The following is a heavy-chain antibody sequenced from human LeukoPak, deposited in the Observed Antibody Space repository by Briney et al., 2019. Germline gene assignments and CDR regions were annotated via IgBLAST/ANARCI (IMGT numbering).Heavy chain of an antibody. CDR3: AKDFITIFGVVPPYYMDV. J-gene: IGHJ6*03. D-gene: IGHD3-3*01. CDR2: IWYDGSKK. V-gene: IGHV3-33*06. Sequence: GRSLRLSCAASGFTFSNYAMHWVRQAPGKGLEWVAAIWYDGSKKYYTDSVKGRFTISRDNSKNTLYLQMNSLRAEDTAVYYCAKDFITIFGVVPPYYMDVWGKGTTVTVSS. CDR1: GFTFSNYA.